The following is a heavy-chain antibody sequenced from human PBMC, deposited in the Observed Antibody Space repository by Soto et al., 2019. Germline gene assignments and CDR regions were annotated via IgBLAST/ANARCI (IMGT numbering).Heavy chain of an antibody. J-gene: IGHJ5*02. CDR3: AIYRGYCSGGSCYNWFDP. V-gene: IGHV4-59*01. CDR1: GGSISSYY. Sequence: SETLSLTCTVSGGSISSYYWSWIRQPPGKGLEWIGYIYYSGSTNYNPSLKSRVTISVDTSKNQFSLKLSSVTAADTAVYYCAIYRGYCSGGSCYNWFDPWGQGTLVPVAS. D-gene: IGHD2-15*01. CDR2: IYYSGST.